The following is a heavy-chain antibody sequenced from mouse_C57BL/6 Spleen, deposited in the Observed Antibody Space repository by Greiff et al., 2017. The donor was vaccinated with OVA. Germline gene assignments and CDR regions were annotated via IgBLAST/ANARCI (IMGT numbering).Heavy chain of an antibody. CDR2: IYPGSGST. D-gene: IGHD1-1*01. V-gene: IGHV1-55*01. CDR1: GYTFTSYW. Sequence: QVQLQQPGAELVKPGASVKMSCKASGYTFTSYWITWVKQRPGQGLEWIGDIYPGSGSTNYNEKFKSKATLTVDTSSSTAYMQLSSLTSEDSAVYYCARSPYGSSPACDYWGQGTTLTVSS. CDR3: ARSPYGSSPACDY. J-gene: IGHJ2*01.